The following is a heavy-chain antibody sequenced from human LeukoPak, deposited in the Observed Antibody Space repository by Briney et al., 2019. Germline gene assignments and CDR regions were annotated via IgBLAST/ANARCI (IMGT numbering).Heavy chain of an antibody. CDR1: GYTFTGYY. D-gene: IGHD3-10*01. J-gene: IGHJ4*02. V-gene: IGHV1-2*02. Sequence: GASVKVSCKASGYTFTGYYMHWVRQAPGQGLEWMGWINPNSGGTNYAQKFQGRVTMTRDTSISTAYMELSRLRSDDTAVYYCARVNGVVRGVNDYWGQGTLVTVSS. CDR3: ARVNGVVRGVNDY. CDR2: INPNSGGT.